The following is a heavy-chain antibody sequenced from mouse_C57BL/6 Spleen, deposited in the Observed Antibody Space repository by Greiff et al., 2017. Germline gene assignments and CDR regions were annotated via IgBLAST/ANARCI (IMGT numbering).Heavy chain of an antibody. V-gene: IGHV1-42*01. CDR2: INPSTGGT. CDR3: VYGVFDY. J-gene: IGHJ2*01. CDR1: GYSFTGYY. D-gene: IGHD1-1*02. Sequence: VQLQQSGPELVKPGASVKISCKASGYSFTGYYMNWVKQSPEKSLEWIGEINPSTGGTTYNQKFKAKATLTVDKSSSTAYMQLKSLTSEDSAVYYCVYGVFDYWGQGTPLTVSS.